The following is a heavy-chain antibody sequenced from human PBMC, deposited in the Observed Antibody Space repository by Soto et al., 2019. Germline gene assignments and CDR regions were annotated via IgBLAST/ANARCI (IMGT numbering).Heavy chain of an antibody. D-gene: IGHD1-1*01. Sequence: SETLSRTCAVSGDSIGSNVWWSWVRQPPGKGLEWIGEVYHNGLTDYNPSLKGRVTMSADTSKNQFSLKVTSVTAADTAMYYCERDAATTGETDRFDYWGQGTLVTVYS. CDR1: GDSIGSNVW. CDR3: ERDAATTGETDRFDY. J-gene: IGHJ4*02. CDR2: VYHNGLT. V-gene: IGHV4-4*02.